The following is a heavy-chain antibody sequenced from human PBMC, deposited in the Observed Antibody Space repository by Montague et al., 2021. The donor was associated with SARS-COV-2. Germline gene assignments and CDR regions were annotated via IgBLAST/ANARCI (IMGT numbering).Heavy chain of an antibody. CDR2: IWYDGSNS. CDR1: GFSFSDYA. CDR3: AREKKEVQMDY. V-gene: IGHV3-33*01. Sequence: SRRLSCAASGFSFSDYAMHWVRQAPGLALEWVAVIWYDGSNSHYADSVKGRFTISRDNSKNAVYLQMNSLTADDTAIYYCAREKKEVQMDYWGLGTLVTVSS. D-gene: IGHD5-24*01. J-gene: IGHJ4*02.